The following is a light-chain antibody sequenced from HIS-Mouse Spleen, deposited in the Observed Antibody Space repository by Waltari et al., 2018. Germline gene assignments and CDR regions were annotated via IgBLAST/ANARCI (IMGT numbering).Light chain of an antibody. CDR3: QQYNNWPRT. CDR1: QSVRSN. J-gene: IGKJ4*01. CDR2: GAS. Sequence: EIVMTQSPAPLSVSPGERATLSCRASQSVRSNLAWDQQKPGQAHRLLIYGASTRATGIPARFSGSGSGTEFTLTISSMQSEDFAVYYCQQYNNWPRTFGGGTKVEIK. V-gene: IGKV3-15*01.